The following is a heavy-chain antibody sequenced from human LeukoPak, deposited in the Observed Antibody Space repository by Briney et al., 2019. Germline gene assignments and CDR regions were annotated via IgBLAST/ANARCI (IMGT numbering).Heavy chain of an antibody. CDR1: GFTFSSYS. CDR2: ISSSSSYI. J-gene: IGHJ3*02. D-gene: IGHD3-3*01. CDR3: ARHSSIRWLLSTRAFDI. Sequence: GGSLRLSCAASGFTFSSYSMNWVRQAPGKGLEWVSSISSSSSYIYYADSVKGRFTISRDNAKNSLYLQMNSLRAEDTAVYYCARHSSIRWLLSTRAFDIWGQGTMVTVSS. V-gene: IGHV3-21*01.